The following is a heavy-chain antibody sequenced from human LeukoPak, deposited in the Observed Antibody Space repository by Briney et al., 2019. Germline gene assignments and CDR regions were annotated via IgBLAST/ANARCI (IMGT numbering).Heavy chain of an antibody. CDR3: ARRGDSSGYYYIDY. J-gene: IGHJ4*02. D-gene: IGHD3-22*01. Sequence: PSETLSLTCAVYGGSFSGYYWSRIRQPPGKGLEWIGEINHSGSTNYNPSLKSRVTVSVDTSKNQFSLKLSSVTAADTAVYYCARRGDSSGYYYIDYWGQGTLVTVSS. CDR2: INHSGST. V-gene: IGHV4-34*01. CDR1: GGSFSGYY.